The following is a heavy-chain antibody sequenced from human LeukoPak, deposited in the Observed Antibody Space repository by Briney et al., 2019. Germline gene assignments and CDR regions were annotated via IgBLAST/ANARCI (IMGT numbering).Heavy chain of an antibody. CDR1: GYSFTSYA. D-gene: IGHD1-26*01. CDR3: ARERAVGATTSRFDP. Sequence: GASVKVSCKASGYSFTSYALHWVRQAPGQRLEWMGWINAGNGNTKYSQKFQGRVTITRGTSASTAYMELSSLRSEDTAVYYCARERAVGATTSRFDPWGQGTLVTVSS. J-gene: IGHJ5*02. CDR2: INAGNGNT. V-gene: IGHV1-3*01.